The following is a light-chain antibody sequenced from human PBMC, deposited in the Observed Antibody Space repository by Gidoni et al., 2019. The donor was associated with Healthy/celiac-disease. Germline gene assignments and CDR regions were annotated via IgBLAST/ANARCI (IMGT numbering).Light chain of an antibody. J-gene: IGKJ4*01. CDR1: QSVSSY. Sequence: EIVLTQSPATLSLSPGERDTLSCSASQSVSSYLAWYQQKPGQAPRLLIYDASNRATGIPARFSGSGSGTDFTLTISIIKTEDFAVYYCQQRSNWPPLAFGGGTKVEIK. V-gene: IGKV3-11*01. CDR2: DAS. CDR3: QQRSNWPPLA.